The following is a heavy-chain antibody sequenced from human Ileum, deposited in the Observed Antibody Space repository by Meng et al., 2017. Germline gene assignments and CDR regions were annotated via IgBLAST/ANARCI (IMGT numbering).Heavy chain of an antibody. CDR1: GDRVSSNSAA. CDR2: TYYRSKWYN. Sequence: QLQQPWPRLVKPPPHLSTSCASSGDRVSSNSAAWNWIRQSPSRGLEWLGRTYYRSKWYNDYAVSVKSRININPDTSKNEFSLHLNYVTPEDTGVYYCARGSYASGWGYWGQGTLVTVSS. CDR3: ARGSYASGWGY. V-gene: IGHV6-1*01. D-gene: IGHD6-19*01. J-gene: IGHJ4*02.